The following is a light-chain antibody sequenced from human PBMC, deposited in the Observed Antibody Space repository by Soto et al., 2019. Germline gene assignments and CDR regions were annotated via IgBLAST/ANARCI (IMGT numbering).Light chain of an antibody. Sequence: QSVLTQPPSASGTPGQRVTISCSGSSSNIGSNTVNWYQQLPGTAPKLLIYSNKQRPSGVPDRFSGSKSGTSASLAISGLQPEDEADYYCAAWDDSLNEYVFGTGTKLTVL. CDR3: AAWDDSLNEYV. J-gene: IGLJ1*01. CDR1: SSNIGSNT. V-gene: IGLV1-44*01. CDR2: SNK.